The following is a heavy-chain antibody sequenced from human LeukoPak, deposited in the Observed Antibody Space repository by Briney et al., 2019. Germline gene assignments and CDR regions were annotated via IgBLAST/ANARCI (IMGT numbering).Heavy chain of an antibody. CDR1: GGSINNSDYY. J-gene: IGHJ4*02. D-gene: IGHD6-19*01. CDR3: ARANMQWLQRRGLFDY. Sequence: PSETLSLTCTVSGGSINNSDYYWGWIRQPPGKGLEWIGTIYYSGSTYYNPSLKSRVTISGDTSRNQFSLRLGPVTAADTAVYFCARANMQWLQRRGLFDYWGQGTLVTVSS. V-gene: IGHV4-39*07. CDR2: IYYSGST.